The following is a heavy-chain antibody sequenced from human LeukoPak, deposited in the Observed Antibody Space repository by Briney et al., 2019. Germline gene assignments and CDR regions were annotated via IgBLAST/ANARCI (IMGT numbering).Heavy chain of an antibody. Sequence: GGSLRLSCAASGFTFSSYLMHWVRQAPGKGLVWVSRINSDGSSTSYADSVKGRFTISRDNAKNTLYLQMNSLRAEDTAVYYCARGPYYDSSGYHSYDYWGQGTLVTVSS. V-gene: IGHV3-74*01. D-gene: IGHD3-22*01. J-gene: IGHJ4*02. CDR2: INSDGSST. CDR1: GFTFSSYL. CDR3: ARGPYYDSSGYHSYDY.